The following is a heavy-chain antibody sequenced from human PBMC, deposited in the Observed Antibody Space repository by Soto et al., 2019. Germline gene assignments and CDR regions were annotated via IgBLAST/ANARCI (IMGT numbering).Heavy chain of an antibody. V-gene: IGHV3-21*01. D-gene: IGHD5-18*01. CDR1: GFTFSSYS. CDR3: ARDRGIQLWLSIKPREDYYYYYGMDV. J-gene: IGHJ6*02. Sequence: GGSLRLSCAASGFTFSSYSMNWVRQAPGKGLEWVSSISSSSSYIYYADSVKGRFTISRDNAKNSLYLQMNSLGAEDTAVYYCARDRGIQLWLSIKPREDYYYYYGMDVWGQGTTVTVSS. CDR2: ISSSSSYI.